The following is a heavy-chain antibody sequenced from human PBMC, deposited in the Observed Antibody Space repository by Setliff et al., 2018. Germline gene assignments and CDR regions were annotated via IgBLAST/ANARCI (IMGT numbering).Heavy chain of an antibody. J-gene: IGHJ4*02. CDR3: ARDLGHGGDSDY. CDR1: GYSISSGYI. D-gene: IGHD2-21*02. V-gene: IGHV4-38-2*02. CDR2: IGHTGSI. Sequence: SETLSLTCTVSGYSISSGYIWGWIRQPPGKGQEWVGNIGHTGSINYNPSLKSRLTISRDTSKNQVSLKLNSVTATDTAVYYCARDLGHGGDSDYWGQGILVTV.